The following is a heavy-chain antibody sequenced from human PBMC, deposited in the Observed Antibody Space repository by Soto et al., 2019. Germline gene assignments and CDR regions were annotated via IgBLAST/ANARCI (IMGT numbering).Heavy chain of an antibody. CDR3: ARDRLSSSGWFDP. CDR1: GGSISSGGYY. D-gene: IGHD1-26*01. CDR2: IYYSGST. V-gene: IGHV4-31*03. Sequence: QVQLQESGPGLVKPSQTLSPTCTVSGGSISSGGYYWSWIRQHPGKGLEWIGYIYYSGSTYYNPSLKSRVTRSVDTSKNQFSLKLSSVTAADTAVYYCARDRLSSSGWFDPWGQGTLVTVSS. J-gene: IGHJ5*02.